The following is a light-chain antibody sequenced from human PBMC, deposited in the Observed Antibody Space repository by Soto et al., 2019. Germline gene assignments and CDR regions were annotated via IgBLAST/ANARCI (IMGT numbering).Light chain of an antibody. V-gene: IGKV1-12*01. CDR2: AAS. J-gene: IGKJ4*01. Sequence: DIQRTQSPSSVSAFVGDRVAITCRASHDIARWLAWYQQQPGKAPRLLIYAASSLQSGVPTRFSGSGSGTDGTLTITNLQKEDAAVYDCQQVKGFTLTFGGGTKVDIK. CDR3: QQVKGFTLT. CDR1: HDIARW.